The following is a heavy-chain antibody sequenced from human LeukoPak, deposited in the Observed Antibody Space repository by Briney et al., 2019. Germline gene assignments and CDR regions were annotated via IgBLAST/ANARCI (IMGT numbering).Heavy chain of an antibody. J-gene: IGHJ5*02. CDR2: INHSGST. Sequence: PSETLSLTCAVYGGSFSGYYWSWIRQPPGKGLEWIGEINHSGSTNYNPSLKSRVTISVDTSKNQFSLKLSSVTAADTAVYYCARARRQWFDPWGQGTLVTVSS. CDR3: ARARRQWFDP. CDR1: GGSFSGYY. V-gene: IGHV4-34*01.